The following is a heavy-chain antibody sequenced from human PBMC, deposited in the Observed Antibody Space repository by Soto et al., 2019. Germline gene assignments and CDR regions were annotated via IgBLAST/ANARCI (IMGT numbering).Heavy chain of an antibody. V-gene: IGHV3-66*01. D-gene: IGHD4-17*01. CDR3: SREARGDSDP. CDR2: LYRDGAT. J-gene: IGHJ5*02. Sequence: EVQVAESGGVLVQPGGSLRLSCATSGFTAGTNYMIWVRQAPGKGLNWVSSLYRDGATYYADSVKGRFTVSRDNSKNTLFLQMNSLTAEDTAVYFCSREARGDSDPWGQGTLVTVSS. CDR1: GFTAGTNY.